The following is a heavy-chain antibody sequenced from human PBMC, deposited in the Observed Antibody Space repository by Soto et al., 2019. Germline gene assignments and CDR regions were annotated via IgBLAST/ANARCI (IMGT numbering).Heavy chain of an antibody. D-gene: IGHD5-18*01. Sequence: SETLSLTCAVYGGSFSGYDWSWIRQPPGKGLEWIGEINHSGSTNYNPSLKSRVTISVDTSKNQFSLKLSSVTAADTAVYYCAYGYSYGFGYYYYGMDVWGQGTTVTVSS. V-gene: IGHV4-34*01. CDR1: GGSFSGYD. J-gene: IGHJ6*02. CDR3: AYGYSYGFGYYYYGMDV. CDR2: INHSGST.